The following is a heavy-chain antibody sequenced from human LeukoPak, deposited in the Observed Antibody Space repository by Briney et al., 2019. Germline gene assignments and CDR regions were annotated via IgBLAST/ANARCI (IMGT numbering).Heavy chain of an antibody. J-gene: IGHJ4*02. Sequence: GGSLRLPCAASGFTFTTYSVNWVRQAPGKGLEWVSYISSSSSSIYYADSVKGRFTISRDNAKNSLYLQMNSLRAEDTAVYYCARDSATSGYFHSYFDYWGQGTLVTVSS. D-gene: IGHD3-22*01. V-gene: IGHV3-48*04. CDR2: ISSSSSSI. CDR3: ARDSATSGYFHSYFDY. CDR1: GFTFTTYS.